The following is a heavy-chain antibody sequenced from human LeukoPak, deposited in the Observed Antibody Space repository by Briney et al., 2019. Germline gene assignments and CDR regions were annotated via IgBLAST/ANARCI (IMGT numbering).Heavy chain of an antibody. CDR1: GGSISSYY. CDR2: IYYSGST. V-gene: IGHV4-59*01. D-gene: IGHD3-22*01. J-gene: IGHJ4*02. Sequence: SETLFLTCTVSGGSISSYYWSWIRQPPGKGLEWIGYIYYSGSTNYNPSLKSRVTISVDTSKNQFSLKLSSVTAADTAVYYCAGTISFEVPGAQWLLKYFDYWGQGTLVTVSS. CDR3: AGTISFEVPGAQWLLKYFDY.